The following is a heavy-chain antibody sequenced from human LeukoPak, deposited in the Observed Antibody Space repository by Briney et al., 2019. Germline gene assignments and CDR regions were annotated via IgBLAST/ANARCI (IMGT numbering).Heavy chain of an antibody. Sequence: GGSLRLSCAASGFTFSSYAMHWVRQAPGKGLERVAVISYDGSNKYYADSVKGRFTISRDNSKNTLYLQMNSLRAEDTAVYYCASDKRLDPWGQGTLVTVSS. D-gene: IGHD3-9*01. CDR2: ISYDGSNK. CDR1: GFTFSSYA. J-gene: IGHJ5*02. CDR3: ASDKRLDP. V-gene: IGHV3-30*04.